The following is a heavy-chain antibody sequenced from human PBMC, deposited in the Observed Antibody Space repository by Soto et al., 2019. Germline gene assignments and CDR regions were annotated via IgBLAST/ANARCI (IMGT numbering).Heavy chain of an antibody. CDR3: AREPDPNIYSSRPNWFDP. J-gene: IGHJ5*02. CDR1: GYTFTSYG. D-gene: IGHD6-13*01. CDR2: ISAYNGNT. Sequence: GTSVKVACKDSGYTFTSYGISWVRQAPGQGLEWMGWISAYNGNTNYAQKLQGRVTMTTDTSTSTAYMELRSLRSDDTAVYYCAREPDPNIYSSRPNWFDPWGQGTLVTVSS. V-gene: IGHV1-18*04.